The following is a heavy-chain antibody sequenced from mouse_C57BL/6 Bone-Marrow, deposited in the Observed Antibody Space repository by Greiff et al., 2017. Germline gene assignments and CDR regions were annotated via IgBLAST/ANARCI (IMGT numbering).Heavy chain of an antibody. D-gene: IGHD2-4*01. V-gene: IGHV1-5*01. CDR1: GYTFTSYW. CDR2: IYPGNSDT. Sequence: EVQLQQSGTVLARPGASVKMSCKTSGYTFTSYWMHWVKQRPGQGLEWIGAIYPGNSDTSYNQKFKGKAKLTAVTSASTAYMELSSLTNEDSAVYYCTSPFYYDYDFDYWGQGTTLTVSS. J-gene: IGHJ2*01. CDR3: TSPFYYDYDFDY.